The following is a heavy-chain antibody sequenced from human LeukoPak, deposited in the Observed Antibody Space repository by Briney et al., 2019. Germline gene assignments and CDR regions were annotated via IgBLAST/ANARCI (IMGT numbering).Heavy chain of an antibody. V-gene: IGHV4-59*01. CDR2: IYYSGST. CDR3: ARVKSGYSSSWVFDY. CDR1: GGSISSYY. Sequence: SETLSLTCTVSGGSISSYYWSWIRQPPGKGLEWIGYIYYSGSTNYNPSLKSRVTISVDTSKNQCSLKLSSVTAADTAVYYCARVKSGYSSSWVFDYWGQGTLVTVSS. D-gene: IGHD6-13*01. J-gene: IGHJ4*02.